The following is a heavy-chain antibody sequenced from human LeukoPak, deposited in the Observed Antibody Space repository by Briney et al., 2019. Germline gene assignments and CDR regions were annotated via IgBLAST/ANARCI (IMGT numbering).Heavy chain of an antibody. CDR2: MNPNSGNT. CDR1: GYTFTSYG. CDR3: ARVDDSSLDGAFDI. V-gene: IGHV1-8*02. D-gene: IGHD3-22*01. Sequence: GASVKVSCKASGYTFTSYGISWMRQAPGQGLEWMGWMNPNSGNTGYAQKFQGRVTMTRNTSISTAYMELSSLRSEDTAVYYCARVDDSSLDGAFDIWGQGTMVTVSS. J-gene: IGHJ3*02.